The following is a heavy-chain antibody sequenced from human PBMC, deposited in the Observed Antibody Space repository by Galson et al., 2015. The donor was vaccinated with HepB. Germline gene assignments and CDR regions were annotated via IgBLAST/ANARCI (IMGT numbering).Heavy chain of an antibody. D-gene: IGHD2-2*01. V-gene: IGHV3-48*02. CDR3: ARDLGYCSSTSCYLDYFDY. CDR1: GFTFSSYS. J-gene: IGHJ4*02. CDR2: ISSSSSTI. Sequence: SLRLSCAASGFTFSSYSMNWVRQAPGKGLEWVSYISSSSSTIYYADSVKGRFTISRDNAKNSLYLQMNSLRDEDTAVYYCARDLGYCSSTSCYLDYFDYWGQGTLVTVSS.